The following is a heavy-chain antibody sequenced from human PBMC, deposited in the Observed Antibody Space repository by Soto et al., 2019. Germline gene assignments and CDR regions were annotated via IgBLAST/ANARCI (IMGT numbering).Heavy chain of an antibody. CDR3: ARDAHYYDSSLTNAFDI. CDR1: GGSISSGDYY. Sequence: SETLSLTCTVSGGSISSGDYYWSWIRQPPGKGLEWIGYIYYSGSTYYNPSLKSRVTISVDTSKNQFSLKLSSVTAADTAVYYCARDAHYYDSSLTNAFDIWGQGTMVTVSS. V-gene: IGHV4-30-4*01. J-gene: IGHJ3*02. CDR2: IYYSGST. D-gene: IGHD3-22*01.